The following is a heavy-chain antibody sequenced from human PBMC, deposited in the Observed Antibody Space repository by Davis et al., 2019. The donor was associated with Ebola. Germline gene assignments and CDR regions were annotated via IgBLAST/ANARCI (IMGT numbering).Heavy chain of an antibody. CDR1: GFTFSSYG. CDR3: AKGYSSSLGYYGMDV. D-gene: IGHD6-13*01. CDR2: ISYDGSNK. V-gene: IGHV3-30*18. J-gene: IGHJ6*02. Sequence: PGGSLRLSCAASGFTFSSYGMHWVRQAPGTGLEWVAVISYDGSNKYYADSVKGRFTISRDNSKNTLYLQMNSLRAEDTAVYYCAKGYSSSLGYYGMDVWGQGTTVTVSS.